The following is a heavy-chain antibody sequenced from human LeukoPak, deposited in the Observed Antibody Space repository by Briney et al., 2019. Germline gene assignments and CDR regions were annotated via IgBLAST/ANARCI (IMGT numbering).Heavy chain of an antibody. V-gene: IGHV3-74*01. CDR1: GFTFNKYA. Sequence: GGSLRLSCAASGFTFNKYAMHWVRQIPGTGLVWVSRLGADGSGTRYADSVKGRFTISRDNAKNTVYLQMSSPRADDTAVYYCARDGFTGPRTAYLDHWGQGTLVTVSS. D-gene: IGHD2-8*02. J-gene: IGHJ4*01. CDR2: LGADGSGT. CDR3: ARDGFTGPRTAYLDH.